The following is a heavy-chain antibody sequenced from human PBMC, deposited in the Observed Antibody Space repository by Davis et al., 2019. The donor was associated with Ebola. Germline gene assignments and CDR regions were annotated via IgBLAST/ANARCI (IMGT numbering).Heavy chain of an antibody. CDR3: AREHDDSSADYYYGMNG. Sequence: GESLKISCAASGFTFSSFGMHWVRQAPGKGLEWVAVISYDGSNKYYADSVKGRFTISRDNSKNTLYLQMNSLMAEDTAVYYCAREHDDSSADYYYGMNGWGQGTTVTGSS. CDR1: GFTFSSFG. CDR2: ISYDGSNK. J-gene: IGHJ6*02. D-gene: IGHD3-22*01. V-gene: IGHV3-30*03.